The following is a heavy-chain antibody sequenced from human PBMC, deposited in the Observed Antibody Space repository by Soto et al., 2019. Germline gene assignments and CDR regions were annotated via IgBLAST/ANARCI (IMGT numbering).Heavy chain of an antibody. CDR3: ARHGFYGDYASNYFDP. D-gene: IGHD4-17*01. Sequence: GESLKISCKASGYNFATYWIAWCLQRPGKGLEYMGIIYPGDSDARYSPSFQGQVTFSADKSIGTAYLQWSSLTASDTAIYYCARHGFYGDYASNYFDPWGQGTLVTVSS. CDR2: IYPGDSDA. J-gene: IGHJ5*02. V-gene: IGHV5-51*01. CDR1: GYNFATYW.